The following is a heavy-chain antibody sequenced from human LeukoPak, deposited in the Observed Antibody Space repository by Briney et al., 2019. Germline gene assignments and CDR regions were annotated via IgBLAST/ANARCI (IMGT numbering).Heavy chain of an antibody. CDR3: ATYSGGNPYYYYYMDV. CDR1: GFTFNTYG. D-gene: IGHD1-26*01. V-gene: IGHV3-23*01. CDR2: ISGSGGAT. J-gene: IGHJ6*03. Sequence: GGTLRLSCAASGFTFNTYGMSWVRQAPGKGLEWVSGISGSGGATYYADSVKGRFTISRDNSKNTLYLQMNSLRAEDTAVYYCATYSGGNPYYYYYMDVWGKGTTVTISS.